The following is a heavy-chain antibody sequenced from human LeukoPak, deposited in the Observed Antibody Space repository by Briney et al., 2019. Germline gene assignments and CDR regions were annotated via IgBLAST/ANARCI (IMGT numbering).Heavy chain of an antibody. CDR2: INPNSGGT. J-gene: IGHJ3*02. Sequence: ASVKVSCKASGYTFTGYYMHWVRQAPGQGLEWMGWINPNSGGTNYAQKFQGRVTMTRDTSINTAYMELSRLRSDDTAVYYCARPRGYSSSAADAFDIWGQGTMVTVSS. V-gene: IGHV1-2*02. CDR1: GYTFTGYY. D-gene: IGHD6-6*01. CDR3: ARPRGYSSSAADAFDI.